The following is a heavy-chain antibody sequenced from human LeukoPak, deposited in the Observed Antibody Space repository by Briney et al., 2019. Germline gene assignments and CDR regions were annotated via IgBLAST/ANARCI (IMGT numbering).Heavy chain of an antibody. CDR2: IYSGGST. D-gene: IGHD6-19*01. J-gene: IGHJ4*02. CDR3: ARGRVYSSGRRSRYYFDY. Sequence: GGSLRLSCAASGFTVSSNYMSWVCQAPGKGLEWVSVIYSGGSTYYADSVKGRFTISRDNSKNTLYLQMNSLRAEDTAVYCCARGRVYSSGRRSRYYFDYWGQGTLVTVSS. CDR1: GFTVSSNY. V-gene: IGHV3-66*01.